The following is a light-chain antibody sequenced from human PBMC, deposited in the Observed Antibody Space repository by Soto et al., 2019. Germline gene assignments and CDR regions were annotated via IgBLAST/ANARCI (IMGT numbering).Light chain of an antibody. J-gene: IGKJ5*01. Sequence: EIVLTQSPATLSLSPGEVATLSCRAIQSVTSYLAWYQQKPGQAPRLLIYETSNRATGIPARFSGSGSGTEFTLTINSLAPEDFAVYYCQQRSNWPSITFGQGTRLEIK. CDR2: ETS. CDR1: QSVTSY. CDR3: QQRSNWPSIT. V-gene: IGKV3-11*01.